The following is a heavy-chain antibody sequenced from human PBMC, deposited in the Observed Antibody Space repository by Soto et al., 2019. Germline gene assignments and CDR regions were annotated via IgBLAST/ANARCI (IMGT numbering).Heavy chain of an antibody. V-gene: IGHV3-48*03. CDR2: ISYTSTTI. D-gene: IGHD1-1*01. Sequence: EVQLVASGGDLVPPGGSLRLSCAVSGLTFSTDEMNWVRQAPGKGLEWLAYISYTSTTIKYADSVKGRFAVSRDNAQKSLYLQMNNLRVEDTAIYYCVREGGSLAFDSWGQGTLVTVSS. CDR1: GLTFSTDE. CDR3: VREGGSLAFDS. J-gene: IGHJ4*02.